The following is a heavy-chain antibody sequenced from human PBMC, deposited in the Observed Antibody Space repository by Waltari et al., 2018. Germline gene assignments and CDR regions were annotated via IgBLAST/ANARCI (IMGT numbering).Heavy chain of an antibody. Sequence: EVQLVESGGGLVQPGGSLRLSCAASGFTFSSYAMSWVRQAPGKGLEWVSAIRGSGVSTYYAESVKGPFTISRDNSKITLYLQMNSLRAEDTAVYYCAKTYDSSGYYRQSNDYWGQGTLVTVSS. J-gene: IGHJ4*02. CDR2: IRGSGVST. V-gene: IGHV3-23*04. D-gene: IGHD3-22*01. CDR1: GFTFSSYA. CDR3: AKTYDSSGYYRQSNDY.